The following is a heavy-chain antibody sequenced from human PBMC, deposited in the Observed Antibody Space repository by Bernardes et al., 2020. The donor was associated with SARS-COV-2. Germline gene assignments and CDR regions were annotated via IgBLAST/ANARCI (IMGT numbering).Heavy chain of an antibody. Sequence: VGSLRLSCAASGFTFSSYGMHWVRQAPGKGLEWVAVISYDGSNKYYADSVKGRFTISRDNSKNTLYLQMNRLRAEDTAVYYCAKGALYDIVTGLEYYYYGMDAWCQGTTVTDPS. CDR1: GFTFSSYG. D-gene: IGHD3-9*01. J-gene: IGHJ6*02. CDR3: AKGALYDIVTGLEYYYYGMDA. CDR2: ISYDGSNK. V-gene: IGHV3-30*18.